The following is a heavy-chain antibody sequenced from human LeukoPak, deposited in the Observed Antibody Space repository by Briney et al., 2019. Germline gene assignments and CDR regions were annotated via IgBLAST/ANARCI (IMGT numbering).Heavy chain of an antibody. V-gene: IGHV3-30-3*01. D-gene: IGHD6-19*01. Sequence: ERSLRLSCGASGFSFSDYAMHWVRQAPAKGLEWVAVISYDGNNKHYADSVKGRFTISRDNSKNTLYLQMNSLRAEDTAVYYCARDKQWLYCFDQWGQGTPVTVSS. J-gene: IGHJ4*02. CDR2: ISYDGNNK. CDR3: ARDKQWLYCFDQ. CDR1: GFSFSDYA.